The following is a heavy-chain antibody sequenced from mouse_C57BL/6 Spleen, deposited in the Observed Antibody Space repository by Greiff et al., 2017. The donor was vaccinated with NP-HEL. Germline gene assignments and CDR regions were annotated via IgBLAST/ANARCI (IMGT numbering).Heavy chain of an antibody. CDR2: IRNKANGYTT. CDR3: ARYGRDGFDY. J-gene: IGHJ2*01. D-gene: IGHD2-3*01. Sequence: EVKLMESGGGLVQPGGSLSLSCAASGFTFTDYYMSWVRQPPGKALEWLGFIRNKANGYTTEYSASVKGRFTISRDNSQSILYLQMNALRPEDSATYYCARYGRDGFDYWGQGTTLTVSS. CDR1: GFTFTDYY. V-gene: IGHV7-3*01.